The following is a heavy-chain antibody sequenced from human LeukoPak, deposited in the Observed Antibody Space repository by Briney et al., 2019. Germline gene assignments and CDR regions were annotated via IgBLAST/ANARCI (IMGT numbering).Heavy chain of an antibody. CDR2: IWYDGSNK. CDR1: GLTFSNCG. CDR3: ARDTEHLYFVFDY. D-gene: IGHD2-2*02. Sequence: PGGSLRLSCAASGLTFSNCGMHWVRQAPGKGLEWVAIIWYDGSNKYYADSVKGRFTISRDNAKNSLYLQMNSLRDEDTAVYYCARDTEHLYFVFDYWGQGTLVTVSS. V-gene: IGHV3-33*01. J-gene: IGHJ4*02.